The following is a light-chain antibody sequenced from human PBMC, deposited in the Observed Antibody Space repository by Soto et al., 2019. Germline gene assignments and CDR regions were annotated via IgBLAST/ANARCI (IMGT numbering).Light chain of an antibody. CDR1: SSDVGGYNY. Sequence: QSVLTQPASVSGSPGQSITISCTGTSSDVGGYNYVSWYQQHPGKAPKLMIYEVSNRPSGVANRFSGAKSGNTASLTISGLQAEDEAVYYCSSYTSSSTLWVFGGGTKLTVL. J-gene: IGLJ3*02. CDR2: EVS. V-gene: IGLV2-14*01. CDR3: SSYTSSSTLWV.